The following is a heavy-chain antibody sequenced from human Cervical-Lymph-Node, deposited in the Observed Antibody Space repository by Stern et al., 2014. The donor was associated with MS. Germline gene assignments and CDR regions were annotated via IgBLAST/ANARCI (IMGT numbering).Heavy chain of an antibody. V-gene: IGHV3-30*01. D-gene: IGHD5-12*01. CDR2: IAYDGGDK. Sequence: MQLVESGGGVVQPGRSLRLSCAASGFTFSYHAMHWVRQAPGKGLEWVGVIAYDGGDKNDADYVKGRFTMSRDNSRNTLYLQLNSLRFDDTAVYYCARGGAVATSDYYFDYWGQGTLVTVSS. CDR3: ARGGAVATSDYYFDY. CDR1: GFTFSYHA. J-gene: IGHJ4*02.